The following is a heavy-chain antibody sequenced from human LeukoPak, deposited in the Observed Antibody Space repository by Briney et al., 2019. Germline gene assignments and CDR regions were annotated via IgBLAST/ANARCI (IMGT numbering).Heavy chain of an antibody. J-gene: IGHJ4*02. D-gene: IGHD2-8*01. CDR2: IYTSGST. CDR1: GRSISSGSYY. V-gene: IGHV4-61*02. CDR3: ARDSFNGWFDY. Sequence: SETLSLTCTVSGRSISSGSYYWSWIRQPAGKGLEWIGRIYTSGSTNYNPSLKSRVTISVDTSKNQFSLKLSSVTAADTAVYYCARDSFNGWFDYWGQGTLVTVSS.